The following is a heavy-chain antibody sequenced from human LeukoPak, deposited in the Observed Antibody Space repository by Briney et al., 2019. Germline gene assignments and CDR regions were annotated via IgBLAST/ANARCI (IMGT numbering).Heavy chain of an antibody. V-gene: IGHV3-21*01. D-gene: IGHD2-15*01. CDR2: ISSSSSYI. CDR1: GFTFSSYS. Sequence: PGGSLRLSCAASGFTFSSYSMNWVRQAPGKGLEWVSSISSSSSYIYYADSVKGRFTISRDNAKNSLYLQMNSLRAEDTAVYYCARAVCSGGSYYRFDYWGQGTLVTVSS. J-gene: IGHJ4*02. CDR3: ARAVCSGGSYYRFDY.